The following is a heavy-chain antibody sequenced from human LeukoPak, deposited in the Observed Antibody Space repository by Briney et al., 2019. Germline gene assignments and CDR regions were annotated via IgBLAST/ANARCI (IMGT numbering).Heavy chain of an antibody. CDR1: GYTFTGYY. Sequence: ASVKVSCKASGYTFTGYYMHWVRQAPGQGLEWMGWINPNSGGTNYAQEFQGRVTMTRDTSISTAYMELSRLRSDDTAVYYCARAKLLLLPRDYWGQGTLVTVSS. D-gene: IGHD3-10*01. CDR2: INPNSGGT. J-gene: IGHJ4*02. V-gene: IGHV1-2*02. CDR3: ARAKLLLLPRDY.